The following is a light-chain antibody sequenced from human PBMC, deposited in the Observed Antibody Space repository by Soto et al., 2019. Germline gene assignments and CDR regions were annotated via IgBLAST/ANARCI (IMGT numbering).Light chain of an antibody. CDR3: SSYAGSNNHVV. CDR1: SSDVGGYNY. V-gene: IGLV2-8*01. J-gene: IGLJ2*01. CDR2: EVS. Sequence: QSVLTQPPSASGSPGQSVTISCTGTSSDVGGYNYVSWYQQHPGKAPKLMIYEVSKRPSGVPDRFSGSKSGNTASLTVSGLRAEDEADYYCSSYAGSNNHVVFGGGTKLTAL.